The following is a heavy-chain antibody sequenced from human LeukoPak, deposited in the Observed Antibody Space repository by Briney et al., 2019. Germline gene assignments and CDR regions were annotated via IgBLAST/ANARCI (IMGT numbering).Heavy chain of an antibody. CDR1: GGSFSGYY. V-gene: IGHV4-34*01. Sequence: SETLSLTCAVYGGSFSGYYWSWIRQPPGKGLEWIGEINHSGSTNYNPSLKSRVTISVDTPKNQFSLKLSSVTAADTAVYYCARGPSSYYFDYWGQGTLVTVSS. CDR2: INHSGST. CDR3: ARGPSSYYFDY. J-gene: IGHJ4*02.